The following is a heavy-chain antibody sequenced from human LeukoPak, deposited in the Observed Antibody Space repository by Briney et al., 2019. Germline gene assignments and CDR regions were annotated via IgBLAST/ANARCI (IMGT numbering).Heavy chain of an antibody. CDR2: VSSSVSAT. Sequence: RSGGSLRLSCAASGFTFSSYAMTWVRQAPGKGLEWVSTVSSSVSATDYADSVKGRFTISRDNSKNTLYLQMNSLRAEDTAVYYCAKDANSRSRNWFDPWGQGTLVTVSS. J-gene: IGHJ5*02. CDR3: AKDANSRSRNWFDP. D-gene: IGHD4/OR15-4a*01. V-gene: IGHV3-23*01. CDR1: GFTFSSYA.